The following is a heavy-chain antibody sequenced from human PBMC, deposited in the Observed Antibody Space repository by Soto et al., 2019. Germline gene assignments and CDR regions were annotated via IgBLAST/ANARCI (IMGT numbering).Heavy chain of an antibody. D-gene: IGHD1-1*01. Sequence: ETLSLTCRVAGFAIRRGYYWSWVRQPPGKGLEWIGSIYPSVSSYHNPSLETRVRLSIDTSKNQFTLNLTSVTAADTALYYCAREKVGTTFFDNWGQGIQVTVSS. J-gene: IGHJ4*02. V-gene: IGHV4-38-2*02. CDR1: GFAIRRGYY. CDR3: AREKVGTTFFDN. CDR2: IYPSVSS.